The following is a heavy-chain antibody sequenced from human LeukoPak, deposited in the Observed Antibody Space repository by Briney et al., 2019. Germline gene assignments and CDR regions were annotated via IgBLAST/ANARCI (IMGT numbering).Heavy chain of an antibody. J-gene: IGHJ4*02. CDR2: ISSSGSTI. V-gene: IGHV3-48*03. CDR1: RFTFSSYE. CDR3: ARSSIYDSSGYCDY. Sequence: GGSLRLSCAASRFTFSSYEMNWVRQAPGKGLEWVSYISSSGSTIYYADSVKGRFTISRDNAKNSLYLQMNSLRAEDTAVYYCARSSIYDSSGYCDYWGQGTLVTVSS. D-gene: IGHD3-22*01.